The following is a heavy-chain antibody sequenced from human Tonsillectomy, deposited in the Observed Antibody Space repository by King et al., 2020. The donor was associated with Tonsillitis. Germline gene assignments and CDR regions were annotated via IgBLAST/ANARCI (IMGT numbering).Heavy chain of an antibody. D-gene: IGHD3-9*01. CDR2: ISSGSSYM. Sequence: DVQLVESGGGLVKPGGSLRLSCAASGFTFRKYTMHWVRQAPGKGLEWVSSISSGSSYMNYADSVKGRFTISRDNAKNSVYLYMNSLRADDTALYYCARVTYDILTGYYIDYFDYWGQGTLVTVSS. CDR3: ARVTYDILTGYYIDYFDY. V-gene: IGHV3-21*01. CDR1: GFTFRKYT. J-gene: IGHJ4*02.